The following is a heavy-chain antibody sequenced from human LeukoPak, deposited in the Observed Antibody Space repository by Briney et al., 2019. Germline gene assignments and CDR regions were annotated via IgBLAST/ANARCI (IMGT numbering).Heavy chain of an antibody. CDR1: GGTFSSYA. D-gene: IGHD6-13*01. Sequence: ASVKVSCKASGGTFSSYAISWVRQAPGQGLEWMGGIIPIFGTANYAQKFQGRVTITTDESTSTAYMELSSLRSEDTAVYYCARGPQGSPYYYYMDVWGKGTTVTVSS. V-gene: IGHV1-69*05. CDR2: IIPIFGTA. CDR3: ARGPQGSPYYYYMDV. J-gene: IGHJ6*03.